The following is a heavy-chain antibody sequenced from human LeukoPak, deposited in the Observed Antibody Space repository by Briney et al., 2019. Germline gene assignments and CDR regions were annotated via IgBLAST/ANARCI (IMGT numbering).Heavy chain of an antibody. D-gene: IGHD3-10*01. Sequence: NPSETLSLTCSVSGGSISSSDYYWGWIRQPPGKGLEWIGNIYHSGSTYYNPSLKSRVTISVDTSKNQFSLKLSSVTAADTAVYYCARRVFASGRQDYWGQGTLVTVSS. V-gene: IGHV4-39*01. J-gene: IGHJ4*02. CDR3: ARRVFASGRQDY. CDR1: GGSISSSDYY. CDR2: IYHSGST.